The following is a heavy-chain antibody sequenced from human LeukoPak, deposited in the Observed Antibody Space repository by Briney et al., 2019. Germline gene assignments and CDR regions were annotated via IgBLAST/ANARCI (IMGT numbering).Heavy chain of an antibody. CDR1: GFTFSSYN. CDR3: ARMEYYGSGGLFDY. V-gene: IGHV3-48*03. D-gene: IGHD3-10*01. CDR2: ISSSGRTT. J-gene: IGHJ4*02. Sequence: GGSLRLSCAASGFTFSSYNMNWVRQAPGKGLDWVSYISSSGRTTYYADSVKGRFTISRDNAKNSLYLQMNNLRAEDTAVYYCARMEYYGSGGLFDYWGQGTLVTVSS.